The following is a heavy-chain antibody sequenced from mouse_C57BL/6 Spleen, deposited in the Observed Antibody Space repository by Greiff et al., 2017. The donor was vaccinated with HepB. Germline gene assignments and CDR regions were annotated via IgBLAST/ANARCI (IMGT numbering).Heavy chain of an antibody. V-gene: IGHV1-54*01. CDR2: INPGSGGT. CDR3: ARSGTAQASYFDY. D-gene: IGHD3-2*02. CDR1: GYAFTNYL. Sequence: QVHVKQSGAELVRPGTSVKVSCKASGYAFTNYLIEWVKQRPGQGLEWIGVINPGSGGTNYNEKFKGKATLTADKSSSTAYMQLSSLTSEDSAVYFCARSGTAQASYFDYWGQGTTLTVSS. J-gene: IGHJ2*01.